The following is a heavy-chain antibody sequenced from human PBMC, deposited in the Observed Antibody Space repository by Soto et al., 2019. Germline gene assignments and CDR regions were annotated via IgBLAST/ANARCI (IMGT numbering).Heavy chain of an antibody. J-gene: IGHJ4*02. D-gene: IGHD6-13*01. CDR2: INAGNGNT. Sequence: GASVQVSCKASGYTFTSYAMHWVRQAPGQRLEWMGWINAGNGNTKYSQKLQGRVTITRDTSASTAYMELSRLRSDDTAVYYCAREGLLAGIAAAEAYFDYWGLGTLVTVSS. CDR3: AREGLLAGIAAAEAYFDY. CDR1: GYTFTSYA. V-gene: IGHV1-3*01.